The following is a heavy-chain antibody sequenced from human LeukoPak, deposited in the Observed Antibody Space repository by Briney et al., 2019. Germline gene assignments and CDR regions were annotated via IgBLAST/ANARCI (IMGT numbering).Heavy chain of an antibody. D-gene: IGHD1-1*01. J-gene: IGHJ4*02. V-gene: IGHV3-30-3*01. CDR1: GFTFSSYA. CDR2: ISYDGSNK. Sequence: PGRSLRLSCAASGFTFSSYAMHWVRQAPGKGLEWVAVISYDGSNKYYADSVKGRFTISRDNSKNTLYLQMNSLRAEDTAVYYCARARYNWNDLFDYWGQGTLVAVSS. CDR3: ARARYNWNDLFDY.